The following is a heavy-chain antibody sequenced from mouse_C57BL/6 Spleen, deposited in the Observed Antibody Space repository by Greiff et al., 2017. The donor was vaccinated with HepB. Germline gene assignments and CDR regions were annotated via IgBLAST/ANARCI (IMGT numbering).Heavy chain of an antibody. D-gene: IGHD1-1*01. V-gene: IGHV1-82*01. CDR3: AGELRGGYFEV. CDR1: GYAFSSSW. CDR2: IYPGDGDT. Sequence: QVQLQQSGPELVKPGASVKISCKASGYAFSSSWMNWVKQRPGKGLEWIGRIYPGDGDTNYNEKFKGKATLTADKSSSTAYMQLSSLTSEDSAVYFYAGELRGGYFEVWGTGTTVTVSS. J-gene: IGHJ1*03.